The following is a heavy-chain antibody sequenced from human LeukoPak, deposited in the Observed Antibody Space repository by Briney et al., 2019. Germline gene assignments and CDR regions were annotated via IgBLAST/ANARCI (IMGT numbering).Heavy chain of an antibody. CDR1: GFTFSNFA. D-gene: IGHD1-26*01. Sequence: PGGSLRLSCAASGFTFSNFAMTWVRQAPGKGLEWVSGIRGSAGDTYYADSVKGRFTISRDTSKNTLYLQMNSLRAEDTAVYYCAKDGSGTYPDAFDVWGQGTMVTVFS. V-gene: IGHV3-23*01. J-gene: IGHJ3*01. CDR2: IRGSAGDT. CDR3: AKDGSGTYPDAFDV.